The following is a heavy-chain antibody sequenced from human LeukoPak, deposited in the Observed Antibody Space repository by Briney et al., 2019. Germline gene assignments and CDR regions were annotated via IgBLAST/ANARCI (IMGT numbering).Heavy chain of an antibody. V-gene: IGHV1-2*02. CDR1: GYTFTGYY. CDR2: IDPNSGGT. CDR3: AREYYYGSGNYYNRIDY. D-gene: IGHD3-10*01. J-gene: IGHJ4*02. Sequence: ASVKVSCKASGYTFTGYYMHWVRQAPGHGLEWMGWIDPNSGGTDYAQKFQGRVTMTRDTSISTAYMVLNRLRSDDTAVYYCAREYYYGSGNYYNRIDYWGQGTLVTVSS.